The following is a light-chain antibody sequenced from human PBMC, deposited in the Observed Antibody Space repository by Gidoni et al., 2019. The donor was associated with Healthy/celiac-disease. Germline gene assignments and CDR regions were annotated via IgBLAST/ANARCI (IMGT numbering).Light chain of an antibody. CDR3: QQRSNWPPTWT. CDR2: DAS. Sequence: EIVLTQSPATLSLSPGERATLSCRTSQSVSSYLAWYQQTPGQAPRLLNYDASNRATGIPARFSGSGSGTDFTLTISSLEPEDFAVYYCQQRSNWPPTWTFGQGTKVEIK. CDR1: QSVSSY. J-gene: IGKJ1*01. V-gene: IGKV3-11*01.